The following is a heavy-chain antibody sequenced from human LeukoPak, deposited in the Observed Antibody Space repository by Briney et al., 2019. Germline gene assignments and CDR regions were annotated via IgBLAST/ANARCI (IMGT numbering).Heavy chain of an antibody. D-gene: IGHD3-22*01. CDR1: GFTFSNYD. Sequence: GGSLRLSCSASGFTFSNYDIHWVRQAPGNGLEYVSAISSNGGSTYYADSVKGRFTISRDNSKNTLYLQMRSLRAEDTAVYYCVKELYSDNGGYNDAFDLWGQGTMVTVSP. CDR2: ISSNGGST. CDR3: VKELYSDNGGYNDAFDL. J-gene: IGHJ3*01. V-gene: IGHV3-64D*09.